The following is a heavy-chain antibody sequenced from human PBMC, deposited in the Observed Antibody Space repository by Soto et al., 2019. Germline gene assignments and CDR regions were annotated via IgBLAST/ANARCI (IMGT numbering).Heavy chain of an antibody. Sequence: ASVKVSCKASGYTFTVYYMHCVLQSPLQWLEWMGWINPNSGGTNYAQKFQGRVTMTRDTSISTAYMELSRLRSDDTAVYYCARDPSPMVRGAPVDYWGQGTLVTVSS. CDR1: GYTFTVYY. J-gene: IGHJ4*02. V-gene: IGHV1-2*02. CDR2: INPNSGGT. D-gene: IGHD3-10*01. CDR3: ARDPSPMVRGAPVDY.